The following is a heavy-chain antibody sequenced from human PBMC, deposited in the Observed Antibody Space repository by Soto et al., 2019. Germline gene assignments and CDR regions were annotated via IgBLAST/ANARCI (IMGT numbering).Heavy chain of an antibody. CDR1: GGCLWISV. CDR3: ARKQPLLPFDY. V-gene: IGHV4-34*01. CDR2: INHSGST. Sequence: PSERPSLTCASCGGCLWISVFTLSRQPQGKGLEWIGEINHSGSTTYNPSLKSRVTISADTSKNQFSLKLSSVSAADTAVYYCARKQPLLPFDYWGQGTPVTVSS. J-gene: IGHJ4*02. D-gene: IGHD2-15*01.